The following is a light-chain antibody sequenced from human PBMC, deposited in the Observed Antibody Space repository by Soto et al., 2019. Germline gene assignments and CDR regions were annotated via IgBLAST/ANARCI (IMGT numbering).Light chain of an antibody. V-gene: IGKV3D-15*02. Sequence: EIIMTQSPATLSVSPGEGATLSCRTSHSISTNLAWFQQKPGQAPRLLIYGTSTRATGIPVRFSGSGSGTDFTLTISSLQPEDFAVYFCHQDFNLPWTFGQGTKVEIK. J-gene: IGKJ1*01. CDR2: GTS. CDR3: HQDFNLPWT. CDR1: HSISTN.